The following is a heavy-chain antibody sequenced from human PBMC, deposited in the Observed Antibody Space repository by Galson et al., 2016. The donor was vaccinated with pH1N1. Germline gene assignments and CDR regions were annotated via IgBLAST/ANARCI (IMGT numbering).Heavy chain of an antibody. CDR3: ARAVAHYYGSAYYFDY. J-gene: IGHJ4*02. D-gene: IGHD3-10*01. CDR2: IYSGGST. CDR1: GFTVSSNY. V-gene: IGHV3-53*01. Sequence: SLRLSCAASGFTVSSNYMSWVRQAPGKGLEWVSVIYSGGSTDYADSVKGRFTISRDNSKNTLYLQMNSLSAEDTAVYYCARAVAHYYGSAYYFDYWGQGTLVTVSS.